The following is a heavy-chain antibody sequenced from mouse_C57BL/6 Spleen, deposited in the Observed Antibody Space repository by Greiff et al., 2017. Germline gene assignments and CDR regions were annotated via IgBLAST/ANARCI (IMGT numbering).Heavy chain of an antibody. Sequence: VQLQQSVAELVRPGASVKLSCTASGFNIQNTYMHWVKQRPEQGLEWIGRIDPANGNTKYAPKFQGKATITADTSSNTAYLQLSSLTSEDTAIYYCARDGYYGYFDVWGTGTTVTVSS. CDR2: IDPANGNT. D-gene: IGHD2-3*01. CDR3: ARDGYYGYFDV. CDR1: GFNIQNTY. J-gene: IGHJ1*03. V-gene: IGHV14-3*01.